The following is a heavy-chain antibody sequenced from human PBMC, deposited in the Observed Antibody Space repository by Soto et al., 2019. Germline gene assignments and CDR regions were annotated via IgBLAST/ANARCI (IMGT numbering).Heavy chain of an antibody. V-gene: IGHV3-7*01. CDR1: ARISSGSW. CDR2: LNQGGNEM. J-gene: IGHJ3*02. D-gene: IGHD6-19*01. Sequence: GSLRLAWPPSARISSGSWMNWIPQAPGKGLEWLANLNQGGNEMNYAASVKGRFTISRDNAKNSLFLQMNNLRAEDTAVYYCARDQGWGASDICGQGTKGTVSS. CDR3: ARDQGWGASDI.